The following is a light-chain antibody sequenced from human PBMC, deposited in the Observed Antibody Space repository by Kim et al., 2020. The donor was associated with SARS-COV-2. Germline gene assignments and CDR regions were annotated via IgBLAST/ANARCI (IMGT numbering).Light chain of an antibody. CDR2: GAS. J-gene: IGKJ2*01. CDR3: QQYHEGYT. V-gene: IGKV3-15*01. CDR1: QSVTTN. Sequence: EIVMMQSPATLSVSPGERATLSCRASQSVTTNLAWFQQKPGQAPSLLISGASARAPGVPARFSGSGSGTAFTLTISSLQSADVAVYYCQQYHEGYTFGQGTKLEI.